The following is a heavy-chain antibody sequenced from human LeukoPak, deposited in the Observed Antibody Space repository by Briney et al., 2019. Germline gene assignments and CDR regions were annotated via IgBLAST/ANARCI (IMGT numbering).Heavy chain of an antibody. V-gene: IGHV3-74*01. D-gene: IGHD6-19*01. CDR1: GFTFSRYW. J-gene: IGHJ4*02. CDR2: VSSDGRNI. CDR3: ARESSGWYFY. Sequence: GGSLRLSCAASGFTFSRYWMHWVRQAPGKGLVWLSRVSSDGRNIIYADSVKGRFTISRDNSKNTLYLQMNSLRAEDTAVYYCARESSGWYFYWGQGTLVTVSS.